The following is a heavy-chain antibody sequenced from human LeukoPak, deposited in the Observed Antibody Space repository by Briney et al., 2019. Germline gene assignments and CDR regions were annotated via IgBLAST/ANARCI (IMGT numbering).Heavy chain of an antibody. D-gene: IGHD1-14*01. V-gene: IGHV4-59*01. J-gene: IGHJ5*02. CDR2: IYYSGST. CDR1: GGSISSYY. Sequence: SETLSLTCTVSGGSISSYYWSWIRQPPGKGLEWIGYIYYSGSTNYNPSLKSRVTISVDTSKNQFSLKPTSVTAADTAVYYCAKGGPEASAGLSWFDPWGQGTLVTVSS. CDR3: AKGGPEASAGLSWFDP.